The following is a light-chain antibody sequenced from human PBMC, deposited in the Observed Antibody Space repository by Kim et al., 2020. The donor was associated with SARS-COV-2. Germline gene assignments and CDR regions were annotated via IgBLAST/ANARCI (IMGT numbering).Light chain of an antibody. Sequence: SHGERATLSCRASPSVSSNLAWYQQKPGQAPRLLIYGASTRATGIPARFSGSGSGTEFTLTISSLQSEDFAVYYCQHYNNWPPWTFGQGTKVDIK. V-gene: IGKV3-15*01. CDR1: PSVSSN. J-gene: IGKJ1*01. CDR3: QHYNNWPPWT. CDR2: GAS.